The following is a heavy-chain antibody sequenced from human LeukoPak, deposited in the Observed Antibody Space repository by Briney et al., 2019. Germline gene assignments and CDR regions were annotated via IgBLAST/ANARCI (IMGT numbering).Heavy chain of an antibody. J-gene: IGHJ2*01. V-gene: IGHV3-74*03. CDR2: INTDGSST. CDR1: AFTFSSHW. CDR3: AKSNWGYHPPWYFDL. Sequence: GGSLRLSCAPSAFTFSSHWMHWVRHPPGKGLVGVSRINTDGSSTTYADSVKGRFTISRDNTKNTLYLQMNSLRAEDTAVYYCAKSNWGYHPPWYFDLWGRGTLVTVSS. D-gene: IGHD3-16*01.